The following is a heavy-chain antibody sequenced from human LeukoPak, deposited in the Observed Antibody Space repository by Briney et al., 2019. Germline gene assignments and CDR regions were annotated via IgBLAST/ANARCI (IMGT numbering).Heavy chain of an antibody. V-gene: IGHV3-49*03. CDR1: GFTFGDYA. D-gene: IGHD1-14*01. Sequence: GGSLRLSCTASGFTFGDYAMSWFRQAPEKGLEWVAFIRSKEYGGASEYAASVKGRFTISRDDSKSIAYLQMDSLRAEDTAVYYCARGAWSENPFDYWGQGTLVTVSS. CDR2: IRSKEYGGAS. CDR3: ARGAWSENPFDY. J-gene: IGHJ4*02.